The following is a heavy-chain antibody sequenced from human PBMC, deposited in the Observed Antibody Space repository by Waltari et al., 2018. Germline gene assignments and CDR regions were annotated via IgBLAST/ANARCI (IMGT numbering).Heavy chain of an antibody. V-gene: IGHV4-61*03. D-gene: IGHD2-2*01. CDR3: ARWAGYCSRASCHLYFDY. CDR2: IYDSGSA. CDR1: GDSVTNGHYY. J-gene: IGHJ4*02. Sequence: QLQLQESGPGLVKPSDTLSLTCIVSGDSVTNGHYYWSWIRQPPGKGLEWIGYIYDSGSADYPPALKSRLTMSVDTSKNHFSLRLRSVTAADTAVYYCARWAGYCSRASCHLYFDYWGQGTLVTVSA.